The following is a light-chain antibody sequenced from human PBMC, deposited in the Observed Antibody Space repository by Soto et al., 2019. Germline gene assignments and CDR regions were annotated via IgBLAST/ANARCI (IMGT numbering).Light chain of an antibody. J-gene: IGKJ1*01. Sequence: EIVLTQSPGTLSLSPGERATLSCRASQSVSSSYLAWYQQKPGQAPRLLIYGASSRATGIPDRFSGSGSGTDFTLTISRREPEDFAVYYGQQYCSSPPTCGQGTKVEIK. CDR1: QSVSSSY. V-gene: IGKV3-20*01. CDR3: QQYCSSPPT. CDR2: GAS.